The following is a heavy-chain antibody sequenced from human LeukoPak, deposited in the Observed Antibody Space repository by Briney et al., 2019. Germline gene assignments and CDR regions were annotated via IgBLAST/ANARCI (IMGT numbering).Heavy chain of an antibody. J-gene: IGHJ4*02. V-gene: IGHV3-74*01. Sequence: PGGSLRLSCAASGFTLSSFWMHWVRQAPGKGLEWVSRISSDGSSTNYADSVKGRFAISRDAAKNTLFLQITSLRAEDTAVYFCAAAGRGSLDYWGQGTLVTVSS. D-gene: IGHD3-16*01. CDR1: GFTLSSFW. CDR2: ISSDGSST. CDR3: AAAGRGSLDY.